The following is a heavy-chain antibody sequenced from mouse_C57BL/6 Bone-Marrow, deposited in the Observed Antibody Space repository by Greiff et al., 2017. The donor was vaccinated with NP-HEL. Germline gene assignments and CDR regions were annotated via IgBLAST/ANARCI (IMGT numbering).Heavy chain of an antibody. CDR3: ARVVTGSNWYFEV. CDR1: GYTFTSYW. CDR2: IDPSDSYT. J-gene: IGHJ1*03. D-gene: IGHD2-13*01. V-gene: IGHV1-59*01. Sequence: QVQLQQPGAELVRPGTSVKLSCKASGYTFTSYWMPWVKQRPGQGLEWIGVIDPSDSYTNYNQNVKGKATMTVDTSSSTAYMQLSSLTSEDSAVYCGARVVTGSNWYFEVWGTGTTVTVSS.